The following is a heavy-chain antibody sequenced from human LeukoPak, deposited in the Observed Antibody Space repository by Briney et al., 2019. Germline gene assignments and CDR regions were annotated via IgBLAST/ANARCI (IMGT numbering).Heavy chain of an antibody. D-gene: IGHD2/OR15-2a*01. Sequence: SETLSLTCTVSGGSISSGDYYWSWIRQPPGKGLEWIGYIYYSGSTYYNPSLKSRVTISVDTSKNQFSLKLSSVTAADTAVYYCARAISGPYYYYYMDVWGKGTTVTVSS. CDR2: IYYSGST. CDR3: ARAISGPYYYYYMDV. J-gene: IGHJ6*03. V-gene: IGHV4-30-4*08. CDR1: GGSISSGDYY.